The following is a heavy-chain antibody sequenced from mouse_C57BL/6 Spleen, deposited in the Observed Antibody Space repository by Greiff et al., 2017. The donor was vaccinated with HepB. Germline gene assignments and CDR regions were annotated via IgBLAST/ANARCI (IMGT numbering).Heavy chain of an antibody. J-gene: IGHJ2*01. V-gene: IGHV1-7*01. CDR2: INPSSGYT. D-gene: IGHD1-1*01. CDR3: AHRDYGSLLYFDY. CDR1: GYTFTSYW. Sequence: VQGVESGAELAKPGASVKLSCKASGYTFTSYWMHWVKQRPGQGLEWIGYINPSSGYTKYNQKFKDKATLTADKSSSTAYMQLSSLTYEDSAVYYCAHRDYGSLLYFDYWGQGTTLTVSS.